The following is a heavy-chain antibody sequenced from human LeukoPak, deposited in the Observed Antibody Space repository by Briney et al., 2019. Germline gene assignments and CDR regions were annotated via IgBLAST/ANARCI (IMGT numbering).Heavy chain of an antibody. CDR1: GFTFSSYG. CDR3: AKPAISSRGWYYDY. Sequence: PGGSLRLSCAASGFTFSSYGMSWVRQAPGKGLEWVSGISGSGGSTYHADSVKGRFTISRDNSKNTLYLQMNSLRAEDTAVYYCAKPAISSRGWYYDYWGQGTLVTVSS. D-gene: IGHD6-19*01. CDR2: ISGSGGST. J-gene: IGHJ4*02. V-gene: IGHV3-23*01.